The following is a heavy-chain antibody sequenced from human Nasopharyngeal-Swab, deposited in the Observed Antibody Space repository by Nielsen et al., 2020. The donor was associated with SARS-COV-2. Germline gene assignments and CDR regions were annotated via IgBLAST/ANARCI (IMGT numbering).Heavy chain of an antibody. V-gene: IGHV4-39*01. Sequence: RQAPGKGLEWIGSIYYSGSTYYNPSLKSRVTISVDTSKNQFSLKLSSVTAADTAVYYCARHEGAGSGSFFDYWGQGTLVTFSS. J-gene: IGHJ4*02. CDR2: IYYSGST. D-gene: IGHD3-10*01. CDR3: ARHEGAGSGSFFDY.